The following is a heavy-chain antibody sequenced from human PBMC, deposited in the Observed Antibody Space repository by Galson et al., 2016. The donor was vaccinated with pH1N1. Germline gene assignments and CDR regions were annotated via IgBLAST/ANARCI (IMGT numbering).Heavy chain of an antibody. CDR2: TYYRSKWYN. Sequence: CAISGDSVSSNSAAWNWIRQSPSRGLEWLGRTYYRSKWYNDYAVSVKRRITINPATSKNQFSLRLNSVTHEDTAVYYCARDGIAAAGIRRDQYYFDYWGQGTLVTVSS. J-gene: IGHJ4*02. V-gene: IGHV6-1*01. CDR3: ARDGIAAAGIRRDQYYFDY. CDR1: GDSVSSNSAA. D-gene: IGHD6-13*01.